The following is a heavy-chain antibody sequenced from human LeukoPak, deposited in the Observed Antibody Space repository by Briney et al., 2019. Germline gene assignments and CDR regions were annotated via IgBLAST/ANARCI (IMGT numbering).Heavy chain of an antibody. Sequence: GASVKVSCKASGYTFTSYDINWVRQAPGQGLEWMGWMNPNSGNTGYAQKFQGRVTITRNTSISTAYMELSSLRSEDTAVYYCARESNYYDSSGYSGSTHFDYWGQGTLVTISS. CDR1: GYTFTSYD. D-gene: IGHD3-22*01. V-gene: IGHV1-8*03. CDR2: MNPNSGNT. J-gene: IGHJ4*02. CDR3: ARESNYYDSSGYSGSTHFDY.